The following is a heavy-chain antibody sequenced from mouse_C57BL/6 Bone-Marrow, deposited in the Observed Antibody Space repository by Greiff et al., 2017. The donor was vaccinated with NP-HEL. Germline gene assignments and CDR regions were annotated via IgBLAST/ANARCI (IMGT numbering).Heavy chain of an antibody. CDR1: GFTFSSYA. CDR3: ARAIVT. J-gene: IGHJ1*03. Sequence: EVKVEESGGGLVKPGGSLKLSCAASGFTFSSYAMSWVRQTPEKRLEWVATISDGGSYTYYPDNVKGRFTISRDNAKNNLYLQMSHLKSEDTAMYYCARAIVTWGTGTTVTVSS. D-gene: IGHD2-5*01. V-gene: IGHV5-4*03. CDR2: ISDGGSYT.